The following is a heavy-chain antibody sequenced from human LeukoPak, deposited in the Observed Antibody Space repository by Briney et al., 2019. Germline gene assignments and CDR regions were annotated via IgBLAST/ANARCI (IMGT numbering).Heavy chain of an antibody. V-gene: IGHV4-30-4*01. D-gene: IGHD3-10*01. J-gene: IGHJ5*02. CDR1: GGSISSGDYY. CDR2: IYYSGST. CDR3: ARAESHGSGRGWFDP. Sequence: SETLSLTCTVSGGSISSGDYYWSWIRQPPGKGLEWIGYIYYSGSTYYNPSLKSRVTISVDTSKNQFSLKLSSVTAADTAVYYCARAESHGSGRGWFDPWGQGTLVTVSS.